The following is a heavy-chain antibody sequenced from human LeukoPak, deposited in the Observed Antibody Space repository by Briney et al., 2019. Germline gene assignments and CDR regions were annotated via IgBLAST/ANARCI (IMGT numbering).Heavy chain of an antibody. CDR2: ISGSGGST. Sequence: PGGSLRLSCAAPGFTFSSYAMSWVRQAPGKGLEWVSAISGSGGSTCYADSVKGRFTISRDNSKNTLYLQMNSLRAEDTAVYYCARSWYAVYYFDYWGQGTLVTVSS. CDR1: GFTFSSYA. D-gene: IGHD6-13*01. V-gene: IGHV3-23*01. CDR3: ARSWYAVYYFDY. J-gene: IGHJ4*02.